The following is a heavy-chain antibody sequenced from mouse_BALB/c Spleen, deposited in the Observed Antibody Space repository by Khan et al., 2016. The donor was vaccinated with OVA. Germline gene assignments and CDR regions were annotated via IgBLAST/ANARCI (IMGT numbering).Heavy chain of an antibody. J-gene: IGHJ4*01. V-gene: IGHV1-9*01. Sequence: VQLKQSGAELMKPGASVKISCKATGYTFSSYWIEWVKQRPGHGLEWIGEILPGRSNNNFNEKFKGKATITADTSSSITYMQLSSLTSEDSAVXYCARGAGTTYGMDYWGQGTSVTVSS. D-gene: IGHD4-1*01. CDR3: ARGAGTTYGMDY. CDR1: GYTFSSYW. CDR2: ILPGRSNN.